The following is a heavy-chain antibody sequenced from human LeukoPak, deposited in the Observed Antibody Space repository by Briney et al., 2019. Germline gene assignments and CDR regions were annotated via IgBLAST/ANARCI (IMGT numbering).Heavy chain of an antibody. CDR3: ARGCRSSTNKAYYYYYYMDV. CDR2: IYYSGST. J-gene: IGHJ6*03. V-gene: IGHV4-39*07. Sequence: SETLSLTCTVSGGSISSSSYYWGWIRQPPGKGLEWIGSIYYSGSTYYNPSLKGRVTISVDTSKNQFSLKLSSVTAADTAVYYCARGCRSSTNKAYYYYYYMDVWGKGTTVTVSS. CDR1: GGSISSSSYY. D-gene: IGHD2-2*01.